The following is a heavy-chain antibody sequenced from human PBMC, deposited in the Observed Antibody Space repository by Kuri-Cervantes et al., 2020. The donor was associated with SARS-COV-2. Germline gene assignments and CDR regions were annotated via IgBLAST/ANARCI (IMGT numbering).Heavy chain of an antibody. CDR3: ARLKLAPSPRFDY. J-gene: IGHJ4*02. CDR1: GGSISSGDYY. D-gene: IGHD1-1*01. CDR2: IYYSGST. V-gene: IGHV4-30-4*01. Sequence: SCTVSGGSISSGDYYWSWIRQPPGKGLEWIGYIYYSGSTYYNPSLKSRVTISVDTSKNQFSLKLSSLTAADTAVYYCARLKLAPSPRFDYWGQGTLVTVSS.